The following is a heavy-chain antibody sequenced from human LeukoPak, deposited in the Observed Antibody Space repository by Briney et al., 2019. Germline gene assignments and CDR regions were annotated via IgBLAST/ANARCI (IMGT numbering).Heavy chain of an antibody. CDR1: GFTFSDNY. CDR3: VRFMRGTIGGDN. V-gene: IGHV3-11*04. Sequence: GGSLRLSCAASGFTFSDNYMTWVRQAPGKGLEWLSYISGNGGVIQYADSVKGRFTISRDNAKNSLYLQMNSLKAEDTAMYYCVRFMRGTIGGDNWGQGTLVTVSA. D-gene: IGHD3-16*01. CDR2: ISGNGGVI. J-gene: IGHJ4*02.